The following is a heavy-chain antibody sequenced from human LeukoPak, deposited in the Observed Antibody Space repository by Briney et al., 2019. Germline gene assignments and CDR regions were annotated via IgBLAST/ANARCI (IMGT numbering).Heavy chain of an antibody. CDR3: AKDKGIAAAPLDYMDV. V-gene: IGHV3-23*01. CDR1: GFTFDDYA. Sequence: PGGSLRLSCAASGFTFDDYAMSWVRQAPGKGLEWVSAISGSGGSTYYADSVKGRFTISRDNSKNTLYLQMNSLRAEDTAVYYCAKDKGIAAAPLDYMDVWGKGTTVTVSS. J-gene: IGHJ6*03. D-gene: IGHD6-13*01. CDR2: ISGSGGST.